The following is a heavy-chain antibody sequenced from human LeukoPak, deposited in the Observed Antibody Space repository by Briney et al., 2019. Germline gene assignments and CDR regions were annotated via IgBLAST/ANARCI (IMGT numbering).Heavy chain of an antibody. CDR2: IKSKTDGGTT. Sequence: PAAAPTLSYAESGCTSSNARMYSVREALGKEKEWVGRIKSKTDGGTTDYAAPVKGRFTISRDDSKNTLYLQMNSLKTEDTAVYYCTTSADYDFWSGYDAWGQGTLVAVSS. J-gene: IGHJ5*02. V-gene: IGHV3-15*01. CDR1: GCTSSNAR. CDR3: TTSADYDFWSGYDA. D-gene: IGHD3-3*01.